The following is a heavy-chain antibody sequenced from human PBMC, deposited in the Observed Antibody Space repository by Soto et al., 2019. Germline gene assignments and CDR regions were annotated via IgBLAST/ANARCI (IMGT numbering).Heavy chain of an antibody. Sequence: QITLKESGPTLVKPTQTLTLTCTFSGFSLTTTGVGVGWIRQPPGKAMEWLALISWDAARRYNESLKSRLTITKDTSRNQVVLTMTNMDPVDTATYYCAHRQSQYADWGTGRFAPWGQGSLVTVS. CDR1: GFSLTTTGVG. V-gene: IGHV2-5*02. J-gene: IGHJ5*02. D-gene: IGHD2-8*01. CDR3: AHRQSQYADWGTGRFAP. CDR2: ISWDAAR.